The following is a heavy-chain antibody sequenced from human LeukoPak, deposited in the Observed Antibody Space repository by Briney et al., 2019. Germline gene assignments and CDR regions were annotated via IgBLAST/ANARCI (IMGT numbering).Heavy chain of an antibody. CDR1: GYTFTGYY. Sequence: ASVKVSCTASGYTFTGYYMHWVRQAPGQGLEWMGWINPNSGGTNYAQKFQGRVTMTRDTSISTAYMELSRLRSDDTAAYYCAREPYKRGFDPWGQGTLVTVSS. D-gene: IGHD1-14*01. CDR3: AREPYKRGFDP. V-gene: IGHV1-2*02. J-gene: IGHJ5*02. CDR2: INPNSGGT.